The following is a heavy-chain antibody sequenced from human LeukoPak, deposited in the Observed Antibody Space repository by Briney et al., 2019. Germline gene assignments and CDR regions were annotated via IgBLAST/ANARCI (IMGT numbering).Heavy chain of an antibody. CDR3: ARRVVELNIYNY. V-gene: IGHV4-34*01. D-gene: IGHD3-3*01. Sequence: SETLSLTCAVYGRSFSGYYWTWIRQPPGKGLEWIGEINHSGSTNYNPSLKSRVTISVDTSKNQFSLKLSSVTAADTAVYYCARRVVELNIYNYWGQGTLVTVSS. J-gene: IGHJ4*02. CDR2: INHSGST. CDR1: GRSFSGYY.